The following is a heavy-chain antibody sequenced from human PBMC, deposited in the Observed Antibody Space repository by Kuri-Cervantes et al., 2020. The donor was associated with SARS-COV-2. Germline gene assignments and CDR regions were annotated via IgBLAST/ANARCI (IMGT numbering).Heavy chain of an antibody. CDR1: GFTVSSNY. J-gene: IGHJ4*02. D-gene: IGHD4-23*01. Sequence: GESLKISCAASGFTVSSNYMSWVRQAPGKGLEWVAVISYDGSNKYYADSVKGRFTISRDNSKNTLYLQMNSLRAEDTAVYYCARDGGGNLGDWGQGTLVTVSS. CDR2: ISYDGSNK. V-gene: IGHV3-30*03. CDR3: ARDGGGNLGD.